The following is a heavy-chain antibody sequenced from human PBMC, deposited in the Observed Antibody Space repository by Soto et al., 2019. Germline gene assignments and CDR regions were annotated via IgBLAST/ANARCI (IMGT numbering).Heavy chain of an antibody. CDR1: GFTFSSYS. V-gene: IGHV3-21*01. J-gene: IGHJ6*03. CDR3: ARTDCSGGSCYSYYYYYYMDV. D-gene: IGHD2-15*01. Sequence: GGSLRLSCAASGFTFSSYSMNWVRQAPGKGLEWVSSISSSSSYIYYADSVKGRFTISRDNAKNSLYLQMNSLRAEDTAVYYCARTDCSGGSCYSYYYYYYMDVWGKGTTVTVSS. CDR2: ISSSSSYI.